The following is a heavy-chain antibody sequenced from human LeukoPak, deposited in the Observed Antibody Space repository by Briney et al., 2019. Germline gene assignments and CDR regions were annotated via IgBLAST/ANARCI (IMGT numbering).Heavy chain of an antibody. Sequence: SGPTLVKPTQTLTLTCTFSGFSLSTSGVGVGWIRQPPGKALEWLTLIYWNDDKRYSPSLKSRLTITKDTSKNQVVLTMTNMDPVDTATYYCAHSPTADRSFDYWGQGTLVTVSS. J-gene: IGHJ4*02. CDR2: IYWNDDK. CDR3: AHSPTADRSFDY. V-gene: IGHV2-5*01. D-gene: IGHD4-17*01. CDR1: GFSLSTSGVG.